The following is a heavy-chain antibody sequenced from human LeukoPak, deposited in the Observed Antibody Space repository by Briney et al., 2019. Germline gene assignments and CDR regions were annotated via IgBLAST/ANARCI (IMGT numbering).Heavy chain of an antibody. Sequence: GRSLRLSCAASGFTFSSYGMHWVRQAPGKGLEWVAVIWYDGSNKYYPDSVKGRFTISRDNSKNTLYLQMNSLRAEDTAVYYCARALTGDTYVAFDIWGQGTMVTVSS. J-gene: IGHJ3*02. CDR3: ARALTGDTYVAFDI. CDR1: GFTFSSYG. V-gene: IGHV3-33*01. CDR2: IWYDGSNK. D-gene: IGHD7-27*01.